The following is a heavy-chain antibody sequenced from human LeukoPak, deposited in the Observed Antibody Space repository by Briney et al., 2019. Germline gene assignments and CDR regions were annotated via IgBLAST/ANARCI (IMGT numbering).Heavy chain of an antibody. V-gene: IGHV3-30*03. CDR1: GFTFSSYG. J-gene: IGHJ4*02. D-gene: IGHD6-6*01. CDR3: ARSATDSSSFFSY. Sequence: PGGSLRLSCAASGFTFSSYGMHWVRQAPGKGLEWVAVISYDGSNKYYADSVKGRFTISRDNSKNTLYLQMNSLRAEDTAVYYCARSATDSSSFFSYWGQGTLVTVSS. CDR2: ISYDGSNK.